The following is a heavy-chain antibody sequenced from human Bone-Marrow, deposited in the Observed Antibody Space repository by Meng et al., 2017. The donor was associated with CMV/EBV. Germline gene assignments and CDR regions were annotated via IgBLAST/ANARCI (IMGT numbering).Heavy chain of an antibody. D-gene: IGHD4-17*01. CDR3: ARDSTDYADYVGSFDY. CDR2: IWYDGSKK. V-gene: IGHV3-33*01. Sequence: GESLKISCSASGFTFSSYVMHWVRQAPGKGLEWVAAIWYDGSKKYYAASVKGRFTISRDNSKNTLYLQMHSLRAEETAVYYCARDSTDYADYVGSFDYWGQGTLVTVSS. CDR1: GFTFSSYV. J-gene: IGHJ4*02.